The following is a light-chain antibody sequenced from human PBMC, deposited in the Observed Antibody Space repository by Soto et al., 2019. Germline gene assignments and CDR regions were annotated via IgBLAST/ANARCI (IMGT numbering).Light chain of an antibody. V-gene: IGKV3-20*01. CDR3: QQYGSSPPKFT. J-gene: IGKJ4*01. CDR1: QRIIKSY. Sequence: EIVLTQSPGTLSLSPGARATLSCRASQRIIKSYLAWYQQKPGQTPRLLIYGASFRAAGIPDRFSGSGSGTDFTLTISRLEPGDFAVYYCQQYGSSPPKFTFGGGTKVET. CDR2: GAS.